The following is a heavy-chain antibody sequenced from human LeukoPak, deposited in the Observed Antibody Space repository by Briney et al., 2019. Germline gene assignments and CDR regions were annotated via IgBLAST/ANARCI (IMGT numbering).Heavy chain of an antibody. V-gene: IGHV3-23*01. CDR2: ISGSGGST. D-gene: IGHD3-22*01. CDR1: GFTFSSYA. Sequence: GGSLRLSCAASGFTFSSYAMSWARQAPGKGLEWVSAISGSGGSTYYADSVKGRFTISRDNSKNTLYLQMNSLRAEDTAVYYCAKNHRGTYYYDSSGFVADYWGQGTLVTVSS. CDR3: AKNHRGTYYYDSSGFVADY. J-gene: IGHJ4*02.